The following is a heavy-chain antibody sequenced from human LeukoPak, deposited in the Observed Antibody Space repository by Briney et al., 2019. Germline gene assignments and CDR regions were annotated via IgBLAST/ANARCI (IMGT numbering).Heavy chain of an antibody. J-gene: IGHJ4*02. CDR1: GFTFSSYA. CDR2: ISYDGSNK. Sequence: GGSLRLSCAASGFTFSSYAMHWVRQAPGKGLEWVAVISYDGSNKYYADSVKGRFTISRDNSKNTLYLQMNSLRAEDTAVYYCARRVGATEGSLHFDYWSQGTLVTVSS. CDR3: ARRVGATEGSLHFDY. D-gene: IGHD1-26*01. V-gene: IGHV3-30-3*01.